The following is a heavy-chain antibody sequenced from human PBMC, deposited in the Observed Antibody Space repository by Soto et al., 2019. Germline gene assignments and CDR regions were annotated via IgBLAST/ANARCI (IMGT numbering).Heavy chain of an antibody. V-gene: IGHV1-18*01. CDR3: AREPNLMSHYVSGGMDV. CDR1: GYTFTSYG. J-gene: IGHJ6*02. D-gene: IGHD3-16*01. CDR2: ISAYNGNT. Sequence: QVQLVQSGAEVKKPGASVKVSCKASGYTFTSYGISWVRQAPGQGLEWMGWISAYNGNTNYAQKLQGRVTMTTDTSTSTAYMELRSLRSDDTAVYYCAREPNLMSHYVSGGMDVWGQGTTVTVSS.